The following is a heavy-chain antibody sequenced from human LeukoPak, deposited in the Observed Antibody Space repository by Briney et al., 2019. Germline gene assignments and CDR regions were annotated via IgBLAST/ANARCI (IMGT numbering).Heavy chain of an antibody. CDR1: GDSVSSNGAA. D-gene: IGHD3-9*01. CDR3: ERDATGRGYYVDY. Sequence: SQTLSLTCAISGDSVSSNGAAWNWISQSPSRGLEWLGKTYYRAKSYTNCPVSVKSRITINPGTSKNPFSLQLNSVTPEDTAVYYCERDATGRGYYVDYWGEGRPVSVSS. J-gene: IGHJ4*02. CDR2: TYYRAKSYT. V-gene: IGHV6-1*01.